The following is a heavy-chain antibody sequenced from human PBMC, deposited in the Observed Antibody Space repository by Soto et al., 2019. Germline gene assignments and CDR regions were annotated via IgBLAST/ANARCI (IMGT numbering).Heavy chain of an antibody. D-gene: IGHD1-7*01. Sequence: SETLSLTCTVSGGSISNNYWTWIRQPPGKGLQWIGYIHYSGTTNYNPSLKSRVTISVDTSKNQFSLKLSSVTAADTAVYYCARSPELDYWGQGTLVTVSS. CDR3: ARSPELDY. V-gene: IGHV4-59*01. CDR1: GGSISNNY. CDR2: IHYSGTT. J-gene: IGHJ4*02.